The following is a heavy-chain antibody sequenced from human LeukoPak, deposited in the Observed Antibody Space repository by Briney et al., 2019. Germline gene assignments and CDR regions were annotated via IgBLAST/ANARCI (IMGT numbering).Heavy chain of an antibody. CDR1: GGSISSSSYY. J-gene: IGHJ3*02. CDR2: IYYSGST. CDR3: ARQGANYDILTGYSARDAFDI. Sequence: SETLSLTCTVSGGSISSSSYYWGWIRQPPGKGLEWFGSIYYSGSTYYNPSLKSRVTISVDTSKNQFSLKLSSVTAADTAVYYCARQGANYDILTGYSARDAFDIWGQGTMVTVSS. D-gene: IGHD3-9*01. V-gene: IGHV4-39*01.